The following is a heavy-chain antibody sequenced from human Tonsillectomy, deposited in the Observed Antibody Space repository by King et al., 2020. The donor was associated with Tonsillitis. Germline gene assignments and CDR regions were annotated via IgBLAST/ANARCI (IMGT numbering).Heavy chain of an antibody. D-gene: IGHD1-26*01. V-gene: IGHV4-59*01. CDR3: ARTRATYDY. CDR2: IYYSGST. CDR1: GGSISSYY. J-gene: IGHJ4*02. Sequence: QLQESGPGLVKPSENLSLTCTVSGGSISSYYWSWIRQPPGKGLEWIGYIYYSGSTNYNPSLKSRVTISVDTSKNQFSLKLSSVTAADTAVYYCARTRATYDYWGQGTLVTVSS.